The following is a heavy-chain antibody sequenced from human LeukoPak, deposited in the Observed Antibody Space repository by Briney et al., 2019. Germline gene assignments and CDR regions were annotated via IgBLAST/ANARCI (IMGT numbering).Heavy chain of an antibody. Sequence: GGSLRLSCAASGFTFTSYVMNWVRQAPGKGLEWVSGISGSGGSTYYADSVKGRFTISRDNSKNTLYPQMNSLRAEDTAVYYCAKDHRYTFGSPYYFDYWGQGTLVTVSS. V-gene: IGHV3-23*01. CDR3: AKDHRYTFGSPYYFDY. CDR2: ISGSGGST. J-gene: IGHJ4*02. CDR1: GFTFTSYV. D-gene: IGHD5-18*01.